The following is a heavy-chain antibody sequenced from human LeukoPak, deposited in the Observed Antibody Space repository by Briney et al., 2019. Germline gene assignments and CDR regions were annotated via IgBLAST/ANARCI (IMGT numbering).Heavy chain of an antibody. CDR3: VKDAYYGSGKGSDY. J-gene: IGHJ4*02. V-gene: IGHV3-64D*09. D-gene: IGHD3-10*01. CDR2: SVGTGGNV. Sequence: PGGSLRLSCSASGFILNNYAMHWVRQAPGKGLESVSTSVGTGGNVYYAVPVKGRFTISRDNSKNTLYLQMSSLRADDTAIYYCVKDAYYGSGKGSDYWGQGTLVTVSS. CDR1: GFILNNYA.